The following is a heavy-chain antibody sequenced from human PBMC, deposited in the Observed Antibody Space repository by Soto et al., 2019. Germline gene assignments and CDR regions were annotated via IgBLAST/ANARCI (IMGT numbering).Heavy chain of an antibody. CDR3: TRTNSFYYYYYMDV. V-gene: IGHV3-73*01. CDR2: IRSKANNYAT. CDR1: GFTFSGSA. Sequence: EVQLVESGGGLVQPGGSLKLSCAASGFTFSGSAMHWVRQASGKGLEWIGRIRSKANNYATAYAASLEGRFTVSRDDSKNTAYLQTNSLQTEDTAVYYCTRTNSFYYYYYMDVWGKGTTVTVSS. D-gene: IGHD2-15*01. J-gene: IGHJ6*03.